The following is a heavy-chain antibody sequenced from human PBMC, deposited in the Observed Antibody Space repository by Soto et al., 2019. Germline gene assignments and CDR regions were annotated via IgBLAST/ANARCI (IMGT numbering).Heavy chain of an antibody. CDR2: NHYSGST. V-gene: IGHV4-59*13. J-gene: IGHJ4*02. D-gene: IGHD4-17*01. Sequence: SETLSLTCTVSGGSISGYYWSWIRQPPGKGLEWIGYNHYSGSTSYNPSLKSRVTISVDTSKNQVSLKLRSVTGADTAVYYCARHNGDRAGLYDFWGQGTLVTVSS. CDR3: ARHNGDRAGLYDF. CDR1: GGSISGYY.